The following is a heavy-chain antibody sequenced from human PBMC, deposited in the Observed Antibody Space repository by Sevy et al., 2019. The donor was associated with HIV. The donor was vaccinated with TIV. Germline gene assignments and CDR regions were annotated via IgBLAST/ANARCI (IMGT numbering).Heavy chain of an antibody. CDR3: AKGAGIGRVDAFDI. J-gene: IGHJ3*02. V-gene: IGHV3-74*01. Sequence: GGSLRLSCAASGFTFSSYWMHWVRQAPGKGLVWVSRINSDGSSTSYADSVRGRFTISRDNAKNTLYLQMNSLRAEDTAVYYCAKGAGIGRVDAFDIWGQGTMVTVSS. CDR1: GFTFSSYW. CDR2: INSDGSST. D-gene: IGHD1-26*01.